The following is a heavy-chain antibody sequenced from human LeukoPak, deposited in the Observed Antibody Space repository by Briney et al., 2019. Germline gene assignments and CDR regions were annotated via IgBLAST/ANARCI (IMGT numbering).Heavy chain of an antibody. Sequence: GRSLRLSCAAPGFTFSSYGMHWVRQAPGKGLEWGAVISYDGSNKYYADSVKGRFTISRDNSKNTLYLQMNSLRAEDTAVYYCAKAFYGSGPYYYGMDVWGKGTTVTVSS. CDR1: GFTFSSYG. CDR3: AKAFYGSGPYYYGMDV. D-gene: IGHD3-10*01. V-gene: IGHV3-30*18. CDR2: ISYDGSNK. J-gene: IGHJ6*04.